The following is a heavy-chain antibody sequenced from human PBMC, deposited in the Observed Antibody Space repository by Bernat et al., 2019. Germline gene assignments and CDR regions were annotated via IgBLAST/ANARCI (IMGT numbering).Heavy chain of an antibody. D-gene: IGHD6-13*01. V-gene: IGHV1-69*12. J-gene: IGHJ5*02. Sequence: QVQLVQSGAEVKKPGSSVKVSCKASGGTFSSYAISWVRQAPGQGLEWMGGIIPIFGTANYAQKFQGRVTITADESTSTAYMELSSLRSEDTAVYYCAGDLGAGESCSWSWSYNWFDPWGQGTLVTVSS. CDR2: IIPIFGTA. CDR1: GGTFSSYA. CDR3: AGDLGAGESCSWSWSYNWFDP.